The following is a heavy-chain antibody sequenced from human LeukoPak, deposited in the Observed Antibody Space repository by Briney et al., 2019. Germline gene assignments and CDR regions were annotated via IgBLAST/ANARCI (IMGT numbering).Heavy chain of an antibody. V-gene: IGHV5-10-1*01. J-gene: IGHJ4*02. CDR2: IKPSDSYT. CDR1: GFSLTKHW. CDR3: GKGSGWTDD. D-gene: IGHD6-19*01. Sequence: GESLRISLKGSGFSLTKHWNTWVRQMPGKGLEWMGRIKPSDSYTNCSPSFQGHVTISADKSITSAYVQCNSREPSYTAMYYCGKGSGWTDDCGQGTLVAVSS.